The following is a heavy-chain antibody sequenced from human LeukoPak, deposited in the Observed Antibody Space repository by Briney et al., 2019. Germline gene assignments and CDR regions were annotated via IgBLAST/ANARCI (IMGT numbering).Heavy chain of an antibody. CDR1: GGSIRSYD. CDR2: MYNSGST. J-gene: IGHJ4*02. D-gene: IGHD2-2*01. Sequence: SETLSLTCTVSGGSIRSYDWSWIRQPPGRGLEWIGYMYNSGSTYYNPSLKSRVTISGDTSKNQFSLKLTSVTAADTAVYYCARLGGPAAVDYWGQGTLVTVSS. V-gene: IGHV4-59*01. CDR3: ARLGGPAAVDY.